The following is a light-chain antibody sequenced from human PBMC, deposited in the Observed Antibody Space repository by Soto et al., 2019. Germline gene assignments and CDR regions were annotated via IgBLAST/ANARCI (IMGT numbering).Light chain of an antibody. J-gene: IGKJ1*01. V-gene: IGKV1-39*01. CDR1: QSISSY. Sequence: DIQMTQSPSSLFASVGDRVTITCRASQSISSYLNWYQQKPGKAPKVLIYAASSLQSGIPSRFSGSGSGTDFTLTISSLQPEDFATYYCQQSYSIPWTFGQGTKVDIK. CDR3: QQSYSIPWT. CDR2: AAS.